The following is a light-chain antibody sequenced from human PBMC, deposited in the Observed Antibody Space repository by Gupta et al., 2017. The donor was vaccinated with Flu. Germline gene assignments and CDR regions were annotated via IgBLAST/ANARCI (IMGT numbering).Light chain of an antibody. J-gene: IGLJ3*02. CDR1: VLPNQY. CDR2: KDN. CDR3: QSADSSGIWV. Sequence: SYELTQPPSVSVSPGQTAKVTCSGDVLPNQYVHWYQQMSGQAPVLLIYKDNERPSEILDRFSGSSSGTTATLTISGVQAEDEADYYCQSADSSGIWVFGGGTKLTVL. V-gene: IGLV3-25*02.